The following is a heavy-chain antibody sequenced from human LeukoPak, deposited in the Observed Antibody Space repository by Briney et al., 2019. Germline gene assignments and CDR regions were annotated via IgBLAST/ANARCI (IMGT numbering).Heavy chain of an antibody. CDR1: GGSISSSNW. D-gene: IGHD3-22*01. V-gene: IGHV4-4*02. CDR2: IYHSGST. Sequence: SETLSLTCAVSGGSISSSNWWSWVRQPPGKGLEWIGEIYHSGSTNYNPSLKSRVTMSIDTSKNQFSLNLRSVTAADSAVYYCARGGVTVIVVAIWGQGILVTVSS. CDR3: ARGGVTVIVVAI. J-gene: IGHJ4*02.